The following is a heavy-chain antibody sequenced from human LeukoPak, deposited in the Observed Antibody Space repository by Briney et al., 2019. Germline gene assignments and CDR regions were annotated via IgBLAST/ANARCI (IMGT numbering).Heavy chain of an antibody. CDR1: GGSISSYY. Sequence: SETLSLTCTVSGGSISSYYWSWIQQPPGKGLQWIGYIYYSGGTNYNPSLKSRVTISIDTSKNQFSLKLSSVTAADTAVYYCAREGILAYSGRSTSSYAFDIWGQGTMVTVSS. CDR2: IYYSGGT. V-gene: IGHV4-59*01. D-gene: IGHD1-26*01. CDR3: AREGILAYSGRSTSSYAFDI. J-gene: IGHJ3*02.